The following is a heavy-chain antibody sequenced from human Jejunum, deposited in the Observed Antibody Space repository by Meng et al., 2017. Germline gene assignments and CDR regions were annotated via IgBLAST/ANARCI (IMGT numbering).Heavy chain of an antibody. D-gene: IGHD1-14*01. V-gene: IGHV4-39*07. J-gene: IGHJ5*02. CDR1: RGSTTSNKYY. Sequence: SETLSLTCTVSRGSTTSNKYYWGWIRPPPGKGLEWFGTLYYSGGTYYNPSLESRVTISVDTSKNEFSLNLNSVTAAYTAVYYCARAHGSSNWFYHWGQGTLVTVSS. CDR3: ARAHGSSNWFYH. CDR2: LYYSGGT.